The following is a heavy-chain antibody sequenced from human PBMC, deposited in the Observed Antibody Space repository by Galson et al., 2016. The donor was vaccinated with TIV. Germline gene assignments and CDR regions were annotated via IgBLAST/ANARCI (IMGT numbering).Heavy chain of an antibody. Sequence: PALVKPTQTLTLTCTLSGVSGIPSGVAVGWIRQPPGKALEWLALIYWDDTQRYRPSLKNRVTIAKDTSKNQVVLTMTHMDPVDTGTYFCALSGSVSINAFDVWGQGTRVTVSS. D-gene: IGHD5/OR15-5a*01. V-gene: IGHV2-5*02. CDR3: ALSGSVSINAFDV. J-gene: IGHJ3*01. CDR2: IYWDDTQ. CDR1: GVSGIPSGVA.